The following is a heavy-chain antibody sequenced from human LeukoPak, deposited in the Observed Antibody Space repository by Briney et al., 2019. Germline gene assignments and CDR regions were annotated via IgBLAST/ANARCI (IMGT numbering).Heavy chain of an antibody. J-gene: IGHJ4*02. Sequence: SETLSLTCTVSGGSISSYYWSWLRQPPGKGLEGIGYIYYSGSTNYNPSLNSRVTISEDTSKNQFSLKLSSVTAADTAVYYCASLAEYPRYFDYWGQGTLVTVSS. V-gene: IGHV4-59*08. D-gene: IGHD2/OR15-2a*01. CDR2: IYYSGST. CDR3: ASLAEYPRYFDY. CDR1: GGSISSYY.